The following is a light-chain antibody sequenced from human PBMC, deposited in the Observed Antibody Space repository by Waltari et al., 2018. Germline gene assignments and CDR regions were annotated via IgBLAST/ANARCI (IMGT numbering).Light chain of an antibody. CDR1: SSNIGSNY. CDR2: RNN. CDR3: AAWDDSLSGGV. J-gene: IGLJ3*02. Sequence: QSVLTQPPSASGTPGQRVTISCSGSSSNIGSNYVNWYQQPPGTAPKLLISRNNQRPSGVPDRFSGSKSGTSASLAISGLRSEDEADYYCAAWDDSLSGGVFGGGTKLTVL. V-gene: IGLV1-47*01.